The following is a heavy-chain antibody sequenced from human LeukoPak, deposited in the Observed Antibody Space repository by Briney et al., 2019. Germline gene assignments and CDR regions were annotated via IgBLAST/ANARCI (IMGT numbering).Heavy chain of an antibody. Sequence: VASVKVSCKASGGTFSSYAISWVRQAPGQGLEWMGGIIPIFGTANYAQKFQGRVTITADESTSTAYMELSSLRSEDTAVYYCARGVGYCSSTSCSYDAFDIWGQGTMVTVSS. CDR1: GGTFSSYA. V-gene: IGHV1-69*13. CDR3: ARGVGYCSSTSCSYDAFDI. D-gene: IGHD2-2*01. CDR2: IIPIFGTA. J-gene: IGHJ3*02.